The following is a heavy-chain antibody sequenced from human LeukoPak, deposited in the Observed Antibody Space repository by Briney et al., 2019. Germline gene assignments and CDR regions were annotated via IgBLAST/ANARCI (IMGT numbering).Heavy chain of an antibody. Sequence: SQTLSLTCTVSGGSISSGDYYWSWIRQPPGKGLEWIGYIYYSGSTYYNPSLKSRVTISVDTSKNQFSLKLSSVTAADTAVYYCARHSAVTTFIFDYWGQGTLVTVSS. CDR1: GGSISSGDYY. J-gene: IGHJ4*02. CDR3: ARHSAVTTFIFDY. CDR2: IYYSGST. V-gene: IGHV4-30-4*01. D-gene: IGHD4-17*01.